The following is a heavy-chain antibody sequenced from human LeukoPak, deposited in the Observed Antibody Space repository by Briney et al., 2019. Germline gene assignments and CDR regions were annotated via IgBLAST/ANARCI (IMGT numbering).Heavy chain of an antibody. Sequence: GGSLRLSCAASVFTFSSYGMHWVRQAPGKGLEWVAVISYDGSNKYYADSVKGRFTISRDNSKNTLYLQMNSLRAEDTAVYYCAKGPFSSIEARPGWFDPWGQGTLLTVSS. D-gene: IGHD6-6*01. CDR2: ISYDGSNK. CDR3: AKGPFSSIEARPGWFDP. J-gene: IGHJ5*02. V-gene: IGHV3-30*18. CDR1: VFTFSSYG.